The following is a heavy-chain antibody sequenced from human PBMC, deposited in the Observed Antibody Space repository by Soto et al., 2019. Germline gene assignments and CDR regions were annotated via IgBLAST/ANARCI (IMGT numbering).Heavy chain of an antibody. J-gene: IGHJ4*02. Sequence: SETLSLTCTVSGGSISSSSYYWGWIRQPPGKGLEWIGSIYYSGSTYYNPSLKSRVTISVDTSKNQFSLKLSSVTAADTAVYYCESYRFLEWLTFDYWGQGTLVTVSS. CDR2: IYYSGST. CDR1: GGSISSSSYY. CDR3: ESYRFLEWLTFDY. V-gene: IGHV4-39*01. D-gene: IGHD3-3*01.